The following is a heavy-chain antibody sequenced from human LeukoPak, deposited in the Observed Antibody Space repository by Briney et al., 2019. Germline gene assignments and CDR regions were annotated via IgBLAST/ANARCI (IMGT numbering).Heavy chain of an antibody. D-gene: IGHD3-10*01. V-gene: IGHV3-23*01. Sequence: GGSLRLSCAASGFTFSSYAMSWVRQAPGKGLEWVSAISGSGGSTYYADSVKGRFTISRDNSKNTLYLQMNSLRAEDTAVYYCAKDRDDGSGTDYFDYWAREPWSPSPQ. CDR2: ISGSGGST. CDR1: GFTFSSYA. CDR3: AKDRDDGSGTDYFDY. J-gene: IGHJ4*02.